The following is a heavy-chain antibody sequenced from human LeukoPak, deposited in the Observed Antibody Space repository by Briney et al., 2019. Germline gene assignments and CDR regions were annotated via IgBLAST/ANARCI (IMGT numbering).Heavy chain of an antibody. CDR1: GGSISSYY. V-gene: IGHV4-59*01. CDR2: IYYSGST. D-gene: IGHD3-22*01. Sequence: SETLSLTCTVSGGSISSYYWSWIRQPPGKGLEWIGYIYYSGSTNYNPSLTSRVTISVDTSKNQFSLKLSSVTAADTAVYYCARGGYYDSSGLGYYFDYWGQGTLVTVSS. CDR3: ARGGYYDSSGLGYYFDY. J-gene: IGHJ4*02.